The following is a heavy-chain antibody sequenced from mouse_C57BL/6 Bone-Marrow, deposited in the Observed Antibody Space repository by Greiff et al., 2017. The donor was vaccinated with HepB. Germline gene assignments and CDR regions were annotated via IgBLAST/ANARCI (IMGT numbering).Heavy chain of an antibody. D-gene: IGHD1-1*01. CDR3: TPVVPLSYWYFDV. Sequence: EVQLQQSGAELVRPGASVKLSCTASGFNIKDDYMHWVKQRPEQGLEWIGWIDPENGDTEYASKFQGKATITADTSSNTAYLQLSSLTSEDTAVYYCTPVVPLSYWYFDVWGTGTTVTVSS. J-gene: IGHJ1*03. V-gene: IGHV14-4*01. CDR1: GFNIKDDY. CDR2: IDPENGDT.